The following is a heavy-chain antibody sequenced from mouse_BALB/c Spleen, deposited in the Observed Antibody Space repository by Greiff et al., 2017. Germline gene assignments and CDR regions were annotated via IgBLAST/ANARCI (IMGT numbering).Heavy chain of an antibody. V-gene: IGHV5-17*02. CDR1: GFTFSSFG. CDR2: ISSGSSTI. J-gene: IGHJ4*01. D-gene: IGHD1-1*01. CDR3: ARDYGSSYDAMDY. Sequence: EVKVVESGGGLVQPGGSRKLSCAASGFTFSSFGMHWVRQAPEKGLEWVAYISSGSSTIYYADTVKGRFTISRDNPKNTLFLQMTSLRSEDTAMYYCARDYGSSYDAMDYWGQGTSVTVSS.